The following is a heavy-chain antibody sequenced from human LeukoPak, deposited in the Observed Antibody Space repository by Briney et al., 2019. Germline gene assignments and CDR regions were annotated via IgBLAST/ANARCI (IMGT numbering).Heavy chain of an antibody. CDR3: ARDSGSYYAHAFDI. D-gene: IGHD1-26*01. V-gene: IGHV4-4*07. CDR2: IYTSGST. Sequence: SETLSLTCTVSGGSISSYYWSWIRQPAGKGLEWIGRIYTSGSTNYNPSLKSRVTMSVDTSQNQFSLKLSSVTAADTAVYYCARDSGSYYAHAFDIWGQGTMVTVSS. CDR1: GGSISSYY. J-gene: IGHJ3*02.